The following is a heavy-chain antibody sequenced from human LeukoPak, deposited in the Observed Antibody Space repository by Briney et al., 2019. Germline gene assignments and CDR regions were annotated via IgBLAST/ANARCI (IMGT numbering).Heavy chain of an antibody. Sequence: PSETLSLTCAVSGGSISSSNWWSWVRQPPGKGLEWIGEIYHSGSTNYNPSLKSRVTISVDKSKNQFSLKLSSVTAADTAVYYCASPSDGSGSYYSYWGQGTLVTVSS. CDR1: GGSISSSNW. J-gene: IGHJ4*02. D-gene: IGHD3-10*01. CDR2: IYHSGST. V-gene: IGHV4-4*02. CDR3: ASPSDGSGSYYSY.